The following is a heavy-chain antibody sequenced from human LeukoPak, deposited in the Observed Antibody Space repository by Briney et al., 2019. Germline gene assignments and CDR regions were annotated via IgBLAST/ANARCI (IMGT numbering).Heavy chain of an antibody. J-gene: IGHJ4*02. D-gene: IGHD2-2*01. CDR3: AKVNHRRSSTSGNGFDY. V-gene: IGHV3-48*04. CDR2: ISSSGSTI. CDR1: GFTCSSYG. Sequence: PGGSLRLSCAASGFTCSSYGMSWVRQAPGKGLEGGSYISSSGSTIYYADSGRGRFTVARDNPKNSLYLQMNRLRAEDTAVYYCAKVNHRRSSTSGNGFDYWGQGTLATVSS.